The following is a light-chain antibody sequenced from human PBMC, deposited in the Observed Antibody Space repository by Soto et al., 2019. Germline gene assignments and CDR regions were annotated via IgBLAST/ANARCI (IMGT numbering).Light chain of an antibody. CDR1: RGLNNW. J-gene: IGKJ2*01. V-gene: IGKV1-12*01. CDR2: GAS. CDR3: QQAHSFPQT. Sequence: DIQMTQSPSSVSASVGDRVTITCWASRGLNNWLAWYQQKPGQAPKLLIYGASSLQSGVPSRFSGSGSGTEFTLTISSLQAEDFATYYCQQAHSFPQTFGQGTRVEIK.